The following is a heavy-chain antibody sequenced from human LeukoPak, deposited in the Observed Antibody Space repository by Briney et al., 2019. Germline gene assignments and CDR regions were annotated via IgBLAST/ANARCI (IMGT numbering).Heavy chain of an antibody. CDR2: IRSDGSST. CDR3: ARRGAVANAFDI. D-gene: IGHD6-19*01. Sequence: GGSLRLSCAASGFTFSSYWMEWVRQAPGKGLVWVSRIRSDGSSTNYADSVKGRFTISRDNAKNTLYLQMNSLRAEDTAVYYCARRGAVANAFDIWGQGTLVTVSS. V-gene: IGHV3-74*01. CDR1: GFTFSSYW. J-gene: IGHJ4*02.